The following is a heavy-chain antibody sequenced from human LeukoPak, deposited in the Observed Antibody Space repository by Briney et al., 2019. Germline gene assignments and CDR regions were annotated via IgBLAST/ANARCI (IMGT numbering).Heavy chain of an antibody. Sequence: GGSLRLSCAASGFTFSSSAMGWVRQAPGKGLEWVSNISGSGSGGSTYYADSVKGRFTISRDNSKNTLYLQMNSLRAEDTAVYYCAKDLRRDIVGATKSPRGFDYWGQGTLVTVSS. V-gene: IGHV3-23*01. CDR2: ISGSGSGGST. D-gene: IGHD1-26*01. J-gene: IGHJ4*02. CDR3: AKDLRRDIVGATKSPRGFDY. CDR1: GFTFSSSA.